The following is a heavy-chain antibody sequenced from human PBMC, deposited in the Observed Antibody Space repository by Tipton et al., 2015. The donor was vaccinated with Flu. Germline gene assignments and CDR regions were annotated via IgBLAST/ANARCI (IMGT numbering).Heavy chain of an antibody. J-gene: IGHJ6*02. Sequence: SLRLSCVASGFTFSSYAMSWVRQVPGKGLEWVSVISGSGGSTYYADSVKGRFTISRDNSKTTLYLQMNSLRVEDTAVYYCARDRVVGVAAGYYYSYYGMDVWGQGTTVTVSS. V-gene: IGHV3-23*01. CDR3: ARDRVVGVAAGYYYSYYGMDV. CDR1: GFTFSSYA. D-gene: IGHD1-26*01. CDR2: ISGSGGST.